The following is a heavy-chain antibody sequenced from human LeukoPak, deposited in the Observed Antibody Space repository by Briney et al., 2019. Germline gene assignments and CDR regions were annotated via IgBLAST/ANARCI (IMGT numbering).Heavy chain of an antibody. Sequence: PGGSLRLSCAASGFTFSSYWMHWVRQAPGKGLVWVSRINTDGSSTSYADSVKGRFTISRDNSKNTLYLQMNSLRAEDTAVYYCASLIAVAGIRYFDYWGQGTLVTVSS. CDR3: ASLIAVAGIRYFDY. D-gene: IGHD6-19*01. CDR2: INTDGSST. J-gene: IGHJ4*02. CDR1: GFTFSSYW. V-gene: IGHV3-74*01.